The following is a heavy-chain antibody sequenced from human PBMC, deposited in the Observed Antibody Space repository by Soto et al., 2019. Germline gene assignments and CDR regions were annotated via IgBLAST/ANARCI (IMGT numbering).Heavy chain of an antibody. V-gene: IGHV6-1*01. CDR3: VRDRYSRSGWFAP. D-gene: IGHD3-10*01. Sequence: AQTLSRTCAISGDSVSSYSAAWNWIRQSPSGGLEWLGRTYYRSRFFSDYAESVKSRIIINPDTSKNQFSLQLKSVTPEDTAVYYCVRDRYSRSGWFAPCGQGTPVTVSS. CDR2: TYYRSRFFS. J-gene: IGHJ5*02. CDR1: GDSVSSYSAA.